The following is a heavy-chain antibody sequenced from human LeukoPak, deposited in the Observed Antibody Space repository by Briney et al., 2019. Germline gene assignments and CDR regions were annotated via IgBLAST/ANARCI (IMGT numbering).Heavy chain of an antibody. CDR2: IYYSGST. V-gene: IGHV4-59*01. J-gene: IGHJ4*02. D-gene: IGHD7-27*01. Sequence: KPSETLSLTCTVSGGSIGSYYWSRIRQPPGKGLEWIGYIYYSGSTNYNPSLKSRVTISVDTSKNQFSLKLSSVTAADTAVYYCARLTGDAPHFDYWGQGTLVTVSS. CDR1: GGSIGSYY. CDR3: ARLTGDAPHFDY.